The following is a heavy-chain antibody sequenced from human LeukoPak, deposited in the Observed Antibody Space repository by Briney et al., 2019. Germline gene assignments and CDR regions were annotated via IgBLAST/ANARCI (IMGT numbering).Heavy chain of an antibody. D-gene: IGHD3-22*01. CDR1: GFTVSRNY. J-gene: IGHJ4*02. CDR2: IYRGGST. V-gene: IGHV3-66*01. CDR3: ARETFYYYDSSGYYGIFDY. Sequence: GGSLRLSCAASGFTVSRNYMSWVRQAPGKGLEWVSVIYRGGSTYYADSVKGRFTISRDNSKNTLYLQMNSLRAEDTAVYYCARETFYYYDSSGYYGIFDYWGQGTLVTVSS.